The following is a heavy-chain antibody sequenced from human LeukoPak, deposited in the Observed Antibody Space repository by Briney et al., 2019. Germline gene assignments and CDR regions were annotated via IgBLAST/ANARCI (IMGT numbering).Heavy chain of an antibody. CDR2: MSFDGTHI. Sequence: GGSLRLSCVASGFNFNSHGMHWVRQAPGKGLEWVAVMSFDGTHIYYADSVKGRFTISRDNSKNTLYLQMNSLRAEDTAVYYCARCSGYGMDVWGQGTTVTVSS. V-gene: IGHV3-30*03. J-gene: IGHJ6*02. D-gene: IGHD3-10*02. CDR3: ARCSGYGMDV. CDR1: GFNFNSHG.